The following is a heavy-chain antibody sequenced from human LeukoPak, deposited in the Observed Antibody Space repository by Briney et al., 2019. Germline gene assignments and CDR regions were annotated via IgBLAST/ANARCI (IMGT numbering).Heavy chain of an antibody. D-gene: IGHD3-3*01. V-gene: IGHV4-59*01. J-gene: IGHJ3*02. CDR1: GGSISSYY. Sequence: PSETLSLTCTVSGGSISSYYWSWIRQPPGKGLEWIAYIYYSGSTNYNPSLKSRVTISVDTSKNPFSLKLSSVTAADTVVYYGARGPPPPGRSGYRFDAFDIWGQGTMVTVSS. CDR2: IYYSGST. CDR3: ARGPPPPGRSGYRFDAFDI.